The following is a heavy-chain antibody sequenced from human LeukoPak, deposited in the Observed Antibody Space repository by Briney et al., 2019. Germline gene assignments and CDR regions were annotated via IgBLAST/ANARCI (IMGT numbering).Heavy chain of an antibody. CDR1: GFTFSSYE. Sequence: GGSLRLSCVASGFTFSSYEMNWVRQAPGKGLEWVSYISSSGGAIYYADSVKGRFTISRDDSKNTLYLQMNSLRAEDTAVYYCATTPGRDYWGQGTLVTVSS. CDR3: ATTPGRDY. CDR2: ISSSGGAI. J-gene: IGHJ4*02. V-gene: IGHV3-48*03.